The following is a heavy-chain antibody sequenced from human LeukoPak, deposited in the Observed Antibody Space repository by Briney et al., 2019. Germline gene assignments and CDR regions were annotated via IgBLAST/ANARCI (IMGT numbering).Heavy chain of an antibody. CDR3: ARGLRSSWGLDDY. CDR1: GFTFNSYW. Sequence: GGSLSLSCAASGFTFNSYWMSWVRQAPGKGLEWVANINQDGREKYYVGSVKGRFTISRDSAKSSLYLQMHSLRDEDTAVYYCARGLRSSWGLDDYWGQGTLVTVSP. J-gene: IGHJ4*02. V-gene: IGHV3-7*01. D-gene: IGHD6-13*01. CDR2: INQDGREK.